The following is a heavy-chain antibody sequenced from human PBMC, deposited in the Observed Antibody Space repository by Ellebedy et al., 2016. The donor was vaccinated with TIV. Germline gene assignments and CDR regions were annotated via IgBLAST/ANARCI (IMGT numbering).Heavy chain of an antibody. Sequence: SETLSLTXAVYGGSFSGYYWSWIRQPPGKGLEWIGEINHSGSTNYNPSLKSRVTISVDTSKNQFSLKLSSVTAADTAVYYCARDLSLGYGSGSLHYYGMDVWGQGTTVTVSS. CDR1: GGSFSGYY. CDR3: ARDLSLGYGSGSLHYYGMDV. J-gene: IGHJ6*02. V-gene: IGHV4-34*01. CDR2: INHSGST. D-gene: IGHD3-10*01.